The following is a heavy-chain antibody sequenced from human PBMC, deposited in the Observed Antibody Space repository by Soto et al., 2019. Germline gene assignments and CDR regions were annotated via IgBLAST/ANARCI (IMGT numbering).Heavy chain of an antibody. D-gene: IGHD3-22*01. V-gene: IGHV1-46*01. CDR1: GYTFTSYY. CDR2: INPSGGST. CDR3: AGDRFPGYYESGGYQNGFAP. J-gene: IGHJ5*02. Sequence: ASVKVSCKASGYTFTSYYMHWVRQAPGQGLEWMGIINPSGGSTSYAQKFQGRVTMTRDTSTSTVYMELSSLRSEDTAVYYCAGDRFPGYYESGGYQNGFAPGGRGPLVPSPQ.